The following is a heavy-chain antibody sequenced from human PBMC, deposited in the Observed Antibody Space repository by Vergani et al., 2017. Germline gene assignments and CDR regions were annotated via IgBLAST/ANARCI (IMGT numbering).Heavy chain of an antibody. CDR1: GFTFTSYG. CDR3: AHDPPRDWETPLFLFDY. J-gene: IGHJ4*02. Sequence: EVQLLESGGGLVQPGESLRLSCTVSGFTFTSYGISWVRQAPGKGLEWVSGVSASGGSTYYTDSVKGRFIISRDISKNTLYLQMSSLRADDTAVYYCAHDPPRDWETPLFLFDYWGQGTLVAVSS. D-gene: IGHD1-26*01. CDR2: VSASGGST. V-gene: IGHV3-23*01.